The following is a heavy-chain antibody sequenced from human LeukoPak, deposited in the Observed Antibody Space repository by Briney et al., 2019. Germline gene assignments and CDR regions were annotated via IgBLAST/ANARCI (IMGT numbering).Heavy chain of an antibody. CDR2: VYYSGST. J-gene: IGHJ5*02. CDR3: ARENNHLTWFDP. V-gene: IGHV4-39*01. D-gene: IGHD1-14*01. Sequence: PSETLSLTCSVSGDSVSSRSDFWGWIRQPPGKGLEWIGSVYYSGSTYYSPSLKSRVTVSVDTSKNQFSLKLSSVTAADTAVYYCARENNHLTWFDPWGQGTLATVSS. CDR1: GDSVSSRSDF.